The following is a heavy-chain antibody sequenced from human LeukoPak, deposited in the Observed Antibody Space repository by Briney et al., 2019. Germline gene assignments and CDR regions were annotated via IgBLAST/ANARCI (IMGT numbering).Heavy chain of an antibody. CDR2: IYYSGST. D-gene: IGHD6-19*01. J-gene: IGHJ4*02. Sequence: PSETLSLTCTVSGGSISSYYWNWIRQPPGKGLEWIGYIYYSGSTNYNPSLKSRVTISVDTSKNQFSLKLSSVTAADTAVYYCARGSIAVAGTPGDYWGQGTLVTVSS. V-gene: IGHV4-59*01. CDR1: GGSISSYY. CDR3: ARGSIAVAGTPGDY.